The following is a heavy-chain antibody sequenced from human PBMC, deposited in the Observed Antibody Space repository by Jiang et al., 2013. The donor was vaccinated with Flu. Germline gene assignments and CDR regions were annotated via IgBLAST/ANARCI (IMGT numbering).Heavy chain of an antibody. Sequence: TLSLTCTVSGGSISSSSSYWGWIRQPPGKGLEWIASIYYNGNTYFKSSLKSRVTISVDTSENQFSLKLTSVTAADSAVYYCASPFSSGWYVGFDSWGQGTLVTVSS. CDR2: IYYNGNT. V-gene: IGHV4-39*01. CDR3: ASPFSSGWYVGFDS. CDR1: GGSISSSSSY. J-gene: IGHJ5*01. D-gene: IGHD6-19*01.